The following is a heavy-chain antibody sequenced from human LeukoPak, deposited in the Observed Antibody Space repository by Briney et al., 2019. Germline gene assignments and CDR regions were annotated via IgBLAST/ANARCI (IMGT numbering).Heavy chain of an antibody. CDR3: ARAQGADPLSYYYYYMDV. V-gene: IGHV1-2*02. CDR1: GYTFTGYY. Sequence: ASVKVSCKASGYTFTGYYMHWVRQAPGQGLEWMGWINPNSGGTNYAQKFQGRVTMTRDTSISTAYMELSRLRSDDTAVYYCARAQGADPLSYYYYYMDVWGKGTTVTISS. J-gene: IGHJ6*03. CDR2: INPNSGGT. D-gene: IGHD1-26*01.